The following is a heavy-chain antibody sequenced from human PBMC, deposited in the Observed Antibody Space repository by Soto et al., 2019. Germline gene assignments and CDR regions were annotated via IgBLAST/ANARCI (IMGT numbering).Heavy chain of an antibody. CDR2: INSDGSST. CDR1: GFTFSNYW. CDR3: ARAVRSGSYPYYYYGMDV. V-gene: IGHV3-74*01. D-gene: IGHD3-10*01. J-gene: IGHJ6*02. Sequence: EVQVVESGGGLVQPGGSLRLSCAASGFTFSNYWMQWDRQAPGKGLVWVSRINSDGSSTSYADSVKGRFTISRDNAKNTLYLQMNSLRAEDTAVYYCARAVRSGSYPYYYYGMDVWGQGTTVTVSS.